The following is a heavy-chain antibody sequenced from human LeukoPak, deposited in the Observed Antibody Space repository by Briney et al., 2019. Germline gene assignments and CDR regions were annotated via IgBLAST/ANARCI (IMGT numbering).Heavy chain of an antibody. Sequence: SETLSLTCTVSGASISSGGYYWTWIRQHPGKGLEWIGYIHYSGSTYYNPSLKSLKSRVTISVDTSKSQFSSKLSSVTAADTAVYYCARDAKREFLDYWGQGTLVIVSS. V-gene: IGHV4-31*03. CDR2: IHYSGST. D-gene: IGHD4/OR15-4a*01. CDR1: GASISSGGYY. CDR3: ARDAKREFLDY. J-gene: IGHJ4*02.